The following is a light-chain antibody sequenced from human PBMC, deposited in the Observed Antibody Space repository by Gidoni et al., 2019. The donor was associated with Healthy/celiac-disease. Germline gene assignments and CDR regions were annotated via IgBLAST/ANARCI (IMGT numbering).Light chain of an antibody. CDR2: EVS. Sequence: QSALTQPASVSGSPGQSITISCTGTSSDVGSYNLVSWYQQHPGKAPKLMIYEVSKRPSGVSNRFSGSKSGKTASLTISGLQAEDEADYYCCSYAGSSTWVFGTGTKVTVL. J-gene: IGLJ1*01. CDR3: CSYAGSSTWV. CDR1: SSDVGSYNL. V-gene: IGLV2-23*02.